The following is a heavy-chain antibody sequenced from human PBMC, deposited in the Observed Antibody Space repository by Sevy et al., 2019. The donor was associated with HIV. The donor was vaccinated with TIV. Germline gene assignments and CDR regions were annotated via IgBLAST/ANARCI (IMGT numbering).Heavy chain of an antibody. J-gene: IGHJ4*02. CDR1: GFPFNYYA. Sequence: GGSLRLSCVASGFPFNYYAMNWVRQAPGKGLEWILYINSDSDTMYYGDSVKGRFTISRDNAKNSLYLQMNSLRDEDTAVLYCARERGTYYDTSGYPYLLEAGFDYWGQGTLVTVSS. CDR3: ARERGTYYDTSGYPYLLEAGFDY. CDR2: INSDSDTM. D-gene: IGHD3-22*01. V-gene: IGHV3-48*02.